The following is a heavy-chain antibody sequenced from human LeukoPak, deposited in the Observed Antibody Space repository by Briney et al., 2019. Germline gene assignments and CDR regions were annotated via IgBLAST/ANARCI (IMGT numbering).Heavy chain of an antibody. V-gene: IGHV3-7*03. CDR3: AKDKDAGIAVAGTVGEIDY. D-gene: IGHD6-19*01. CDR1: GFTFSTYW. CDR2: IKQDGSDK. Sequence: GGSLRLSCAASGFTFSTYWMSWVRQAPGKGLEWVANIKQDGSDKYYVDSVKGRFTISRDNAKNSLYLQMNNLRAEDTAVYYCAKDKDAGIAVAGTVGEIDYWGQGTLVTVSS. J-gene: IGHJ4*02.